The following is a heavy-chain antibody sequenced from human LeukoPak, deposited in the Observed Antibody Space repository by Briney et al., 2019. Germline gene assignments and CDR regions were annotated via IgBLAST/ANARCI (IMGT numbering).Heavy chain of an antibody. CDR1: GFTFSSYW. CDR3: ARVHHSSSWGTDDC. CDR2: IRQDGSEK. D-gene: IGHD6-13*01. J-gene: IGHJ4*02. Sequence: PGGSLRLSCVASGFTFSSYWMTWVRQAPGKGLEWVANIRQDGSEKYHVDSVRGRFTISRDNAKNSLYLHMNSLRAEDTAVYYCARVHHSSSWGTDDCWGQGTLVTVSS. V-gene: IGHV3-7*01.